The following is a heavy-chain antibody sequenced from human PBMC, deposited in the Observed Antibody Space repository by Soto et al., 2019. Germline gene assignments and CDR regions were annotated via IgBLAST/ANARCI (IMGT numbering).Heavy chain of an antibody. J-gene: IGHJ4*02. V-gene: IGHV3-74*01. CDR1: GFTFSSYW. CDR3: EREGFGYSYTY. D-gene: IGHD5-18*01. Sequence: PGGSLRLSCEASGFTFSSYWIHWVRQAPGKGLVWVSRINGVGTSINYADSVQGRFTISRDNAKNTLYLQMNSLSAEDTAVYYCEREGFGYSYTYWGQGTLVTVSS. CDR2: INGVGTSI.